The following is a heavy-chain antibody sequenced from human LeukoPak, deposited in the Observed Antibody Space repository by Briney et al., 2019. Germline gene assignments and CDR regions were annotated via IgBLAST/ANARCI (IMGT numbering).Heavy chain of an antibody. CDR1: GGSISSGGYY. CDR3: ARVRYCSSTSCRGYWFDP. V-gene: IGHV4-31*03. CDR2: IHYSGST. D-gene: IGHD2-2*01. Sequence: SETLSLTCTVSGGSISSGGYYWSWIRQHPGKGLEWIGYIHYSGSTYYNPSLKSRVTISVDTSKNQFSLKLSSVTAADTAVYYCARVRYCSSTSCRGYWFDPWGQGTLVTVSS. J-gene: IGHJ5*02.